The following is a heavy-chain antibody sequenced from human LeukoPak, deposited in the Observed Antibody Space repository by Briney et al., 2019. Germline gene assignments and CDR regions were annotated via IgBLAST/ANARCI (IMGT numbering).Heavy chain of an antibody. Sequence: PGGSLRLSCAASGFTFSSYGMHWVRQAPGKGLEWVSVIYSGGSTYYADSVRGRFTISRDNSKSTLYLEMNSLRAEDTAVYYCASLEGSGSYYPRYFDYWGQGTLVTVSS. V-gene: IGHV3-53*01. CDR2: IYSGGST. D-gene: IGHD3-10*01. CDR1: GFTFSSYG. CDR3: ASLEGSGSYYPRYFDY. J-gene: IGHJ4*02.